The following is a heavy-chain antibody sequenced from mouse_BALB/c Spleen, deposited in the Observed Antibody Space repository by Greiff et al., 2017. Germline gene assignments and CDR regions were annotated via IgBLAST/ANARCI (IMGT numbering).Heavy chain of an antibody. CDR1: GFNIKDTY. J-gene: IGHJ4*01. V-gene: IGHV14-3*02. D-gene: IGHD1-1*01. CDR3: VLYYYGSSYVKVDY. CDR2: IDPANGNT. Sequence: EVKLMESGAELVKPGASVKLSCTASGFNIKDTYMHWVKQRPEQGLEWIGRIDPANGNTKYDPKFQGKATITADTSSNTAYLQLSSLTSEDTAVYYCVLYYYGSSYVKVDYWGQGTSVTVSS.